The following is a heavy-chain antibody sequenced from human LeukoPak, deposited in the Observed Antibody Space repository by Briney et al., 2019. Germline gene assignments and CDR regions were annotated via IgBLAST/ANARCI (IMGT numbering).Heavy chain of an antibody. Sequence: GGSLRLSCAASGFTFSSYAMHWVRQAPGKGLEWVAVISYDGSNKYYADSVKGRFTMSRDNAKNSLYLQMNSLRAEDTAVYYCARGGPYQLLVEVSDYWGQGTLVTVSS. V-gene: IGHV3-30-3*01. CDR2: ISYDGSNK. D-gene: IGHD2-2*01. J-gene: IGHJ4*02. CDR3: ARGGPYQLLVEVSDY. CDR1: GFTFSSYA.